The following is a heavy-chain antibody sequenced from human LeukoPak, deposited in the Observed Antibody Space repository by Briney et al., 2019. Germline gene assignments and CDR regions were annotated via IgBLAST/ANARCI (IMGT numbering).Heavy chain of an antibody. J-gene: IGHJ4*02. CDR3: ARDPYDYIWGSLAGGDYYFDY. Sequence: GGSLRLSCAASGFTVSSYGMHWVRQAPGKGLEWVAVIWYDGSNKYYADSVKGRFTISRDNSKNTLYLQMNSLRAEDRAVYYCARDPYDYIWGSLAGGDYYFDYWGQGTLVTVSS. CDR1: GFTVSSYG. CDR2: IWYDGSNK. V-gene: IGHV3-33*01. D-gene: IGHD3-16*01.